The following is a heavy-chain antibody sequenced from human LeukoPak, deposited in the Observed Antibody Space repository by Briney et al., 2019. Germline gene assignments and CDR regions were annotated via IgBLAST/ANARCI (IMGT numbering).Heavy chain of an antibody. J-gene: IGHJ4*02. CDR1: GGSLSTFY. V-gene: IGHV4-59*08. Sequence: SETLSLTCTVSGGSLSTFYWSWTRQRPGKGLEWIGYIYYSGTTNYNPSLKSRVTISVDMSKSQFSLTLSSVTAADTALYYCARHGPLYDIWSAQFYFDYWGQGTLVAVSS. CDR3: ARHGPLYDIWSAQFYFDY. D-gene: IGHD3-3*01. CDR2: IYYSGTT.